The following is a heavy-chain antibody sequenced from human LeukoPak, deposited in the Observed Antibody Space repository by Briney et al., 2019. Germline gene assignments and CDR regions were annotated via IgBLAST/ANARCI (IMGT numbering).Heavy chain of an antibody. CDR1: GFTFSSFA. J-gene: IGHJ4*02. CDR3: ASDSSYSSGWRDFDY. Sequence: GGSLRLSCAASGFTFSSFATSWVRQAPGKGLEWVSGISASGGSTYYADSVKGRFTISRDNSKNTLYLQMNSLRAEDTAVYYCASDSSYSSGWRDFDYWGQGTLVTVSS. V-gene: IGHV3-23*01. CDR2: ISASGGST. D-gene: IGHD6-19*01.